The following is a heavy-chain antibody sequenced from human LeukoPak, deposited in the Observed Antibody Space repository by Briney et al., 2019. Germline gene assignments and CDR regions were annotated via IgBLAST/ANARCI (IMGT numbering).Heavy chain of an antibody. CDR3: ATYMSSDY. D-gene: IGHD1-26*01. CDR1: GFPFSSYS. CDR2: ISSSSSYI. J-gene: IGHJ4*02. Sequence: GGSLRLSCAASGFPFSSYSMNWVRQAPGKGLEWVSSISSSSSYIYYADSVKGRFPISRDNAKNSLYLQMNSLRAEDTAVYYCATYMSSDYWGQGTLVTVSS. V-gene: IGHV3-21*01.